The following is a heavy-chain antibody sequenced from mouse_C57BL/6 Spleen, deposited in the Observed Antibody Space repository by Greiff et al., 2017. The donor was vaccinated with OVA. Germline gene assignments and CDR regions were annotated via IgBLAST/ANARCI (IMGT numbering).Heavy chain of an antibody. J-gene: IGHJ2*01. Sequence: QVQLQQPGAELVKPGASVKMSCKASGYTFTSYWINWVTQRPGQGLEWIGDIYPGSGSTNYNEQFKSKATLPVDTSSSTAYMQLSSLTSEDSAVYYVARNGDYDYERAPFDYWGQGTTLTVSS. CDR2: IYPGSGST. CDR3: ARNGDYDYERAPFDY. V-gene: IGHV1-55*01. D-gene: IGHD2-4*01. CDR1: GYTFTSYW.